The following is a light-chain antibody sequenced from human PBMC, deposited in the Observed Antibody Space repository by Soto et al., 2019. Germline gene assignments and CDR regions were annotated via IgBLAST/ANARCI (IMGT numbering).Light chain of an antibody. Sequence: QSVLTQPPSASGSPGQSVTISCTGTSSDVGGYNYVSWYQQHPGKAPKLMIYEVSERPSGVPDRFSGSKSGNTASLTVSGLQAEDEADYYCSSYAGSNNYVVFGGGTKLTLL. CDR3: SSYAGSNNYVV. CDR2: EVS. V-gene: IGLV2-8*01. J-gene: IGLJ2*01. CDR1: SSDVGGYNY.